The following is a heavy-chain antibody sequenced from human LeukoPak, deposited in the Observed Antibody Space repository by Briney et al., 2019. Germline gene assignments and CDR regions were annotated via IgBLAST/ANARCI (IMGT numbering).Heavy chain of an antibody. Sequence: GGSLRLSCAASGFTFDDYGMSWVRQAPGKGLEWVSGINWNGGSTGYADSVKSRFTISRDNAKNSLYLQMNSLRAEDTALYYCARALGSGYDPAEYDYWGQGTLVTVSS. J-gene: IGHJ4*02. D-gene: IGHD3-22*01. CDR2: INWNGGST. CDR1: GFTFDDYG. V-gene: IGHV3-20*04. CDR3: ARALGSGYDPAEYDY.